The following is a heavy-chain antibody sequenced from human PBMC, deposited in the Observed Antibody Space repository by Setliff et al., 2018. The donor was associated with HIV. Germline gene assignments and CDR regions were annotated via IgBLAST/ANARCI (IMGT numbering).Heavy chain of an antibody. V-gene: IGHV1-18*01. D-gene: IGHD4-17*01. CDR2: ISAYNGNT. CDR3: ASVTTVTTKERPYFSYFGLDI. J-gene: IGHJ6*02. CDR1: GYTFSSYG. Sequence: GASVKVSCKASGYTFSSYGISWVRQAPGQGVEWMGWISAYNGNTNYAQKFQGRVTITTDESTSTAYMQLMSLTSKDTAVYYCASVTTVTTKERPYFSYFGLDIWGQGTTVTVSS.